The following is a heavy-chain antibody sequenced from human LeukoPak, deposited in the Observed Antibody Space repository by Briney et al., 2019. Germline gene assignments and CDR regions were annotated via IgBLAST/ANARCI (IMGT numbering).Heavy chain of an antibody. CDR3: ARGPGGAFDF. CDR2: ISSSSSTI. J-gene: IGHJ3*01. V-gene: IGHV3-48*01. CDR1: GFIFSTYS. Sequence: GGSLRLSCAASGFIFSTYSMNWVRQAPGKGLEWVSYISSSSSTIYYADSVKGRFTISRDNAKNSLYLQINTLRAEDTAVYYCARGPGGAFDFWGHGAMVTVSS. D-gene: IGHD1-1*01.